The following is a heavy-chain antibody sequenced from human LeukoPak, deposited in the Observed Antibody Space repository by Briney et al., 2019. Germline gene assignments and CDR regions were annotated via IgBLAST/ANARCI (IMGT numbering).Heavy chain of an antibody. J-gene: IGHJ4*02. CDR2: IYYSGST. Sequence: SETLSLTCAVSGGSISSGGYSWSWIRQPPGKGLEWIGSIYYSGSTYYNPSLKSRVTISVDTSKNQFSLKLSSVTAADTAVYYCARGPRWSSSGWYPNPIGYWGQGTLVTVSS. D-gene: IGHD6-19*01. CDR1: GGSISSGGYS. CDR3: ARGPRWSSSGWYPNPIGY. V-gene: IGHV4-39*07.